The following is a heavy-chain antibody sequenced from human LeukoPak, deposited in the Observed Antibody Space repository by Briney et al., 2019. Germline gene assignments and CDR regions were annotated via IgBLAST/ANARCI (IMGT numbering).Heavy chain of an antibody. J-gene: IGHJ4*02. Sequence: GGSLRLSCAASGFTFSTYAMTWVRQAPGKGLDWVSDISTRRGRTDYAESVKGRFTISRDDSKNTLYLQMNSLRAEDTAVYYCAQGDWLDYWGQGTLVTVSS. CDR2: ISTRRGRT. D-gene: IGHD2-21*02. CDR1: GFTFSTYA. CDR3: AQGDWLDY. V-gene: IGHV3-23*01.